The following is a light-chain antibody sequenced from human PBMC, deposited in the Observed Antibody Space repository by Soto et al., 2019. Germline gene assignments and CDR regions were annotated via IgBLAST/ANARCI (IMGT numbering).Light chain of an antibody. Sequence: QSVLTQEASVSGTLGAEVTLSCTGNSNNVGSYAVGWYQQISHDAPKTVMFGNSLPSGIPDRFSGSKSGTTASLTISGLSPEDEADYHCSTWDYSLSAHPYVFGTGTKVTVL. CDR1: SNNVGSYA. CDR2: GNS. CDR3: STWDYSLSAHPYV. V-gene: IGLV1-44*01. J-gene: IGLJ1*01.